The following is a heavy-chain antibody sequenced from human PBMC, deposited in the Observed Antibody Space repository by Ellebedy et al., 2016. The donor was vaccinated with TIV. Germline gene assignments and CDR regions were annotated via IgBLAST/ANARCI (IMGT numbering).Heavy chain of an antibody. Sequence: GESLKISCVVSGFTITSNYMSWVRQAPGRGLEWVSVISVGGSAYYAASVEGRFTISTDNYRNTLFLQMNGLRAEDTAVYYCAGETFNDVDLDLWGLFDVWGQGTTVTVSS. D-gene: IGHD3-10*01. CDR2: ISVGGSA. J-gene: IGHJ3*01. CDR3: AGETFNDVDLDLWGLFDV. V-gene: IGHV3-66*01. CDR1: GFTITSNY.